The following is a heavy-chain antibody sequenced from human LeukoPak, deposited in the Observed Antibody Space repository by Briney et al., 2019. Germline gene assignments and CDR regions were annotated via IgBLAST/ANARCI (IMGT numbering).Heavy chain of an antibody. CDR2: IHTSGST. D-gene: IGHD3-10*01. J-gene: IGHJ6*03. Sequence: PSETLSLTCTVSSFSISNYYWGWIRQPAGKGLEWIGRIHTSGSTNYNPSLKSRVTMSVDTSKKQFSLKLTSVTAADTAVYYCATEVRILDYYGSGIDYYYYYMDVWGKGTTVTVSS. CDR1: SFSISNYY. CDR3: ATEVRILDYYGSGIDYYYYYMDV. V-gene: IGHV4-4*07.